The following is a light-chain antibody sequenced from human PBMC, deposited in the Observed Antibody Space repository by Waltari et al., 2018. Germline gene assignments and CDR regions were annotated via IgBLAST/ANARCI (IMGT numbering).Light chain of an antibody. CDR3: QQYNSYPYT. CDR2: AAS. Sequence: DTQLTQSPSFLSASLGERVTITCRASQDIGTFLAWYQQKPGKAPNLLIFAASTLQSGVPSRFSGSGSGTEFTLTISSLQPEDFATYYCQQYNSYPYTFGQGTKLEIK. V-gene: IGKV1-9*01. CDR1: QDIGTF. J-gene: IGKJ2*01.